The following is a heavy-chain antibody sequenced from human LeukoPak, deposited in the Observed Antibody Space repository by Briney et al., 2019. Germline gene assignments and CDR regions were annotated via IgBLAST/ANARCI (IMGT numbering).Heavy chain of an antibody. CDR1: GFTFSSYA. CDR3: ASPQSSSSPPFDY. CDR2: ISYDGSNK. Sequence: GRSLRLSCAASGFTFSSYAMHWVRQAPGKGLEWVAVISYDGSNKYYADSVKGRFTISRDNSKNTLYLQMNSLRAEDTAVYYCASPQSSSSPPFDYWGQGTLVTVSS. V-gene: IGHV3-30-3*01. J-gene: IGHJ4*02. D-gene: IGHD6-13*01.